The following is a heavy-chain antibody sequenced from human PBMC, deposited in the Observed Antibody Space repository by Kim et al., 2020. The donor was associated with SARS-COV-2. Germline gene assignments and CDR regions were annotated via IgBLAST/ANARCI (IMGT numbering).Heavy chain of an antibody. J-gene: IGHJ4*02. CDR3: AMGFDY. Sequence: YYRGSTNDNPSLKSRVTISVATTKNQFSLKLSSVTTADTAVYYCAMGFDYWGQGTLVTVSS. CDR2: YYRGST. V-gene: IGHV4-59*01. D-gene: IGHD1-26*01.